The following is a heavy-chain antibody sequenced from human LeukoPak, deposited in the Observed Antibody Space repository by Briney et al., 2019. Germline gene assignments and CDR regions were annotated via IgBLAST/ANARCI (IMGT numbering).Heavy chain of an antibody. CDR1: GFTVSSNY. Sequence: GGSLSLSCAASGFTVSSNYMTWVRQAPGKGLEWVSSISSSSSYIYYADSVKSRFTISRDNAENSLYLQMNSLRAEDTAVYYCARLYSSSWYIDYWGQGTLVTVSS. J-gene: IGHJ4*02. CDR2: ISSSSSYI. V-gene: IGHV3-21*01. D-gene: IGHD6-13*01. CDR3: ARLYSSSWYIDY.